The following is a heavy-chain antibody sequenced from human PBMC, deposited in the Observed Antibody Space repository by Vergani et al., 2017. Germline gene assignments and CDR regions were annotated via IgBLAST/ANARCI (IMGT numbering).Heavy chain of an antibody. CDR1: GFTFSSYG. J-gene: IGHJ6*02. CDR3: AKDAGDGSDYYYNPYYYYYGMDV. D-gene: IGHD3-22*01. CDR2: ISYDGSNK. V-gene: IGHV3-30*18. Sequence: QVQLVESGGGVVQPGRSLRLSCAASGFTFSSYGMHWVRQAPGKGLEWVAVISYDGSNKYYADSVKGRFTISRDNSKTTLYLQMNSLRAEDTAVYYCAKDAGDGSDYYYNPYYYYYGMDVWGQGTTVTVSS.